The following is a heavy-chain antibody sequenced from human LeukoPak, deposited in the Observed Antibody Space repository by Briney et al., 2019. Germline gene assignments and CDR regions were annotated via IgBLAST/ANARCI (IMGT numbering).Heavy chain of an antibody. V-gene: IGHV4-39*07. CDR1: SGSISTSNYY. CDR3: ARGYPLAVAGTGNAFDI. Sequence: SETLSLTCTVSSGSISTSNYYWGWVRQPPGKALEWIGNIFYSGSTYYSPSLKSRVTISLDTSKNQFSLKLSSVTAADTAVYYCARGYPLAVAGTGNAFDIWGQGTTVTVSS. J-gene: IGHJ3*02. D-gene: IGHD6-19*01. CDR2: IFYSGST.